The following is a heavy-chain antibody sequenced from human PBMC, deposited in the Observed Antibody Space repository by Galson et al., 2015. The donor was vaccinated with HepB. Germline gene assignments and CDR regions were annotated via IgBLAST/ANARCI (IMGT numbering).Heavy chain of an antibody. CDR2: ISHDGINK. Sequence: TLRLSCAASGFIFSSCVMHWVRQAPGKGLEWVAVISHDGINKYYTDSVRGRFTISRDNSKNTLYLQMNSLRAEDTAVYYCAREWQAFDIWGQGTMVTVSS. V-gene: IGHV3-30-3*01. CDR3: AREWQAFDI. J-gene: IGHJ3*02. CDR1: GFIFSSCV. D-gene: IGHD5-12*01.